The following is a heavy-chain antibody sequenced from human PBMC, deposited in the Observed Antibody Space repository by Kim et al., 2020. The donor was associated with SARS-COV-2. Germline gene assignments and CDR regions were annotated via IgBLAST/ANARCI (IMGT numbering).Heavy chain of an antibody. CDR2: INHSGST. CDR3: ARSLREVRGVIIKAPNWFDP. J-gene: IGHJ5*02. D-gene: IGHD3-10*01. CDR1: GGSFSGYY. V-gene: IGHV4-34*01. Sequence: SETLSLTCAVYGGSFSGYYWSWIRQPPGKGLEWIGEINHSGSTNYNPSLKSRVTISVDTSKNQFSLKLSSVTAADTAVYYCARSLREVRGVIIKAPNWFDPWGQGTLVTVSS.